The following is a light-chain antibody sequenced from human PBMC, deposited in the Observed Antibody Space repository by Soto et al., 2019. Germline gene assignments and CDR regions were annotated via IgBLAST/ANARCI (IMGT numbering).Light chain of an antibody. CDR3: SPHTPSGTPV. CDR1: SSDVGGYNY. V-gene: IGLV2-14*01. J-gene: IGLJ3*02. Sequence: QSALTQPASVSGSPGQTITISCTGTSSDVGGYNYLSWYQQHPGKAPKVMIYEVSNRPSGVSNRFSGSKTGNTASLTISGRQAEDVVDYFCSPHTPSGTPVFGGGTKVTVL. CDR2: EVS.